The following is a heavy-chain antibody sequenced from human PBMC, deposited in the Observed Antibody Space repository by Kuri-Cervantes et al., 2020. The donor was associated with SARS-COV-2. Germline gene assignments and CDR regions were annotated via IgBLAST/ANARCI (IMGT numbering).Heavy chain of an antibody. CDR1: GFTFSSYS. V-gene: IGHV3-48*04. D-gene: IGHD3-10*01. Sequence: GESLKISCAASGFTFSSYSMNWVRQAPGKGLEWVSYISSSGSTIYYADSVKGRFTISRDNAKNSLYLQMNSLRAEDTAVYYCARYAPGFPIDYWGQGTLVTVSS. CDR3: ARYAPGFPIDY. CDR2: ISSSGSTI. J-gene: IGHJ4*02.